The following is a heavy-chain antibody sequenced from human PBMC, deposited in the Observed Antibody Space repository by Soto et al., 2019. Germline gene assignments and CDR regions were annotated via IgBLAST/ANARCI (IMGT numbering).Heavy chain of an antibody. J-gene: IGHJ6*02. CDR2: IVVGSGNA. D-gene: IGHD4-4*01. CDR3: AAERGLHYYYGMDV. Sequence: SVKVSCKASGFTFTSSAVQWVRQARGQRLEWIGWIVVGSGNANYAQKFQERVTITRDMSTSTAYMELSSLRSEDTAVYYCAAERGLHYYYGMDVWGQGTTVTVSS. V-gene: IGHV1-58*01. CDR1: GFTFTSSA.